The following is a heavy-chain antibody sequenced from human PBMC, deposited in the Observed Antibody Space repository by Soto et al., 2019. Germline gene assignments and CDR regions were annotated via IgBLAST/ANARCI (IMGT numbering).Heavy chain of an antibody. CDR3: VGESFYCFGD. J-gene: IGHJ4*02. V-gene: IGHV3-72*01. Sequence: PGGSLRLSCAASGFTLSDHHMNWVRRAPGKGLEWLGRTRKRSDSFATEYATSVKGRFTISRDDSKNSVFLHLYSLTIDDTAVYYCVGESFYCFGDWGQGTQVTVSS. CDR2: TRKRSDSFAT. CDR1: GFTLSDHH. D-gene: IGHD3-16*01.